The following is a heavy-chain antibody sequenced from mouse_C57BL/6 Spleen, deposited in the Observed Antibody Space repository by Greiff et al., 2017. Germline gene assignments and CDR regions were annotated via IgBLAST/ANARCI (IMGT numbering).Heavy chain of an antibody. Sequence: VKLQESGAELARPGASVKLSCKASGYTFTSYGIRWVKQTTGPGLEWIGEIYPRSGNTYYNEKCKGKATLTADKSSSTAYMELRSLTSEDSAVYFCARRGLRAYYFDYWGQGTTLTVSS. CDR3: ARRGLRAYYFDY. CDR1: GYTFTSYG. D-gene: IGHD1-1*01. J-gene: IGHJ2*01. CDR2: IYPRSGNT. V-gene: IGHV1-81*01.